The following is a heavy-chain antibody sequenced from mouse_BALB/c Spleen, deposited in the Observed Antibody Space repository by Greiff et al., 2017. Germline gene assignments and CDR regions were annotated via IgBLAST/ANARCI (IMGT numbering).Heavy chain of an antibody. V-gene: IGHV5-6-5*01. CDR3: ARGKEDYYAMDY. CDR1: GFTFSSYA. CDR2: ISSGGST. J-gene: IGHJ4*01. Sequence: DVMLVESGGGLVKPGGSLKLSCAASGFTFSSYAMSWVRQTPEKRLEWVASISSGGSTYYPDSVKGRFTISRDNARNILYLQMSSLRSEDTAMYYCARGKEDYYAMDYWGQGTSVTVSS.